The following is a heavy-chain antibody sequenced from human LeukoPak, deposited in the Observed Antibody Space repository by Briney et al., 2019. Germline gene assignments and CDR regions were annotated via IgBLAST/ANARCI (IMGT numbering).Heavy chain of an antibody. CDR2: IYHSGST. D-gene: IGHD6-13*01. V-gene: IGHV4-59*01. Sequence: SETLSLTCTVSGGSISSYYWSWIRQPPGKGLEWIGYIYHSGSTNYNPSLKSRVTISVDTSKNQFSLKLSSVTAADTAVYYCARLRWYADYWGQGTLVTVSS. CDR1: GGSISSYY. J-gene: IGHJ4*02. CDR3: ARLRWYADY.